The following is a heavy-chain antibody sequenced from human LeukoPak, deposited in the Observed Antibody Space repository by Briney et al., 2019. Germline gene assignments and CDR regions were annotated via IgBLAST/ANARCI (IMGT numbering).Heavy chain of an antibody. CDR2: ISSSGSTI. CDR3: ARAISEYVWGSYPFGYFDL. V-gene: IGHV3-11*01. Sequence: SGGSLRLSCAASGFTFSDYYMSWIRQAPGKGLEWVSHISSSGSTIYYADSVKGRFTISRDNAKNSLYLQMNSLRAEDTAVYYCARAISEYVWGSYPFGYFDLWGRGTLVTVSS. D-gene: IGHD3-16*02. CDR1: GFTFSDYY. J-gene: IGHJ2*01.